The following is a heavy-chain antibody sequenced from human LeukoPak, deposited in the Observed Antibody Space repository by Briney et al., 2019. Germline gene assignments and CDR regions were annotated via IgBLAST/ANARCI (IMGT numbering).Heavy chain of an antibody. CDR1: GYTFTSYG. V-gene: IGHV1-18*01. CDR2: ISAYNGNT. Sequence: GASVKVSCKASGYTFTSYGISWVRQAPGQGLEWMGWISAYNGNTNYAQKLQGRVTMTTDTSTSTAYMELRGLRSDDTAVYYCARSKGGAYCSSTSCYTGGNWFDPWGQGTLVTVSS. D-gene: IGHD2-2*02. J-gene: IGHJ5*02. CDR3: ARSKGGAYCSSTSCYTGGNWFDP.